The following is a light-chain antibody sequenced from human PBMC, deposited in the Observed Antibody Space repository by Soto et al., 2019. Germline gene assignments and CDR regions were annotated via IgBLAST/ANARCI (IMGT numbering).Light chain of an antibody. CDR1: QSVSSY. CDR3: QQRSNWPPYT. Sequence: EIVLTQSPATLSLSPGERATLSCRASQSVSSYFAWYQQKPGQDPRLLIYDASNRATGIPARFSGSGSGTAFTLNISSLEPEDFAVYYCQQRSNWPPYTFGQGTKLEIK. CDR2: DAS. V-gene: IGKV3-11*01. J-gene: IGKJ2*01.